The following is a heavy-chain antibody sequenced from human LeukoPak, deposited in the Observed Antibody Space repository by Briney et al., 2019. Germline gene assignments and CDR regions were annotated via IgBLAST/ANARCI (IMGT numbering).Heavy chain of an antibody. CDR3: ARENRRWQHDWDAFDI. CDR1: GFTFDDYG. D-gene: IGHD5-24*01. V-gene: IGHV3-21*01. J-gene: IGHJ3*02. Sequence: PGRSLRLSCAASGFTFDDYGMHWVRQAPGKGLEWVSSISSSSSYIYYADSVKGRFTISRDNAKNSLYLQMNSLRAEDTAVYYCARENRRWQHDWDAFDIWGQGTMVTVSS. CDR2: ISSSSSYI.